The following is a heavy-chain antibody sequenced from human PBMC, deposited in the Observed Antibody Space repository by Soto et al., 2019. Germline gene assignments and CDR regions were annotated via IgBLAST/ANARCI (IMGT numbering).Heavy chain of an antibody. CDR2: ISGTGGNT. D-gene: IGHD3-22*01. V-gene: IGHV3-23*01. J-gene: IGHJ4*02. Sequence: VGSLRLSCAASGFTFSTYAMNWVRQAPGKGLEWVSAISGTGGNTYYADSVRGRFTISRDNSKNTLYLQMNTLRAEDTALYYCAKHYDSSGYTVPYYFDYWGQGTLVTVS. CDR1: GFTFSTYA. CDR3: AKHYDSSGYTVPYYFDY.